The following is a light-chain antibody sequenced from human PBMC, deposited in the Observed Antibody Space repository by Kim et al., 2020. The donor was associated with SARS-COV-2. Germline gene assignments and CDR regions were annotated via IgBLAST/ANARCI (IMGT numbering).Light chain of an antibody. V-gene: IGKV4-1*01. CDR2: WAS. CDR1: QSVLYSSNNKNY. Sequence: RATINCKSSQSVLYSSNNKNYLAWYQQKPGQPPKLLIYWASTRESGVPDRFRGGGSGTDFTLTISSLQAEDVAVYYCQQSYSTPTFGGGTKVHIK. J-gene: IGKJ4*01. CDR3: QQSYSTPT.